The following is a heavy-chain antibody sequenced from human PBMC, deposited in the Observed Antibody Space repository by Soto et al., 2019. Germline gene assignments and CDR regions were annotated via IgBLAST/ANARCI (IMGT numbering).Heavy chain of an antibody. J-gene: IGHJ4*02. CDR1: GFTFSSYA. V-gene: IGHV3-23*01. CDR3: AKFSAGGYQLLPLDC. D-gene: IGHD2-2*01. CDR2: ISGGDGFT. Sequence: GGSLRLSCAASGFTFSSYAMSWVRQAPGKGLEWVSTISGGDGFTYYADSVKGRFTISRDNSKNTLYLQMNSLRAEDAAVYYCAKFSAGGYQLLPLDCWGQGTLVTVSS.